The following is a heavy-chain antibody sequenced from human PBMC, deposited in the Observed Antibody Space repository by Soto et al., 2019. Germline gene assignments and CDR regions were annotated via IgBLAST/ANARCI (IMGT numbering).Heavy chain of an antibody. CDR2: INPRGDTT. CDR3: ATGWKGGPTDF. D-gene: IGHD6-19*01. J-gene: IGHJ4*02. CDR1: GYTFTSNY. Sequence: ASVKVSCKASGYTFTSNYMHWVRQAPGQGLEWMGIINPRGDTTSYAQKFQGRVTTTRDTSTNTVYMELSSLRSEDTAVYYCATGWKGGPTDFWGQGTLVTVSS. V-gene: IGHV1-46*01.